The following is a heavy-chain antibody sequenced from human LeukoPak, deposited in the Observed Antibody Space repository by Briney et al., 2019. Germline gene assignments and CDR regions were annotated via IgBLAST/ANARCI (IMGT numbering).Heavy chain of an antibody. V-gene: IGHV3-30*18. CDR3: AKEERSGAFDY. CDR1: GFTXSSYG. J-gene: IGHJ4*02. D-gene: IGHD6-19*01. Sequence: GSLRLSXXXSGFTXSSYGMRWVRQAPGKGLEWVAVISYDGSNKYYADSVKGRFTISRDNSKNTLYLQMNSLRAEYTAVYYCAKEERSGAFDYWGQGTLVTVSS. CDR2: ISYDGSNK.